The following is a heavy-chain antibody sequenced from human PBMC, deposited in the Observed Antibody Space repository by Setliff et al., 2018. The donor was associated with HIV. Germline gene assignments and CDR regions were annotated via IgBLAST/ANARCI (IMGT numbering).Heavy chain of an antibody. D-gene: IGHD4-17*01. CDR2: INSDGSGT. CDR3: AKGGTTVLDY. Sequence: QPGGSLRLSCAASGFTFSNYWMHWVRQAPGKGLVWVSRINSDGSGTSYADSVKGRFTISRDNAKNTLYLQMNSLRAEDTAVYYCAKGGTTVLDYWGQGTLVTVSS. V-gene: IGHV3-74*01. J-gene: IGHJ4*02. CDR1: GFTFSNYW.